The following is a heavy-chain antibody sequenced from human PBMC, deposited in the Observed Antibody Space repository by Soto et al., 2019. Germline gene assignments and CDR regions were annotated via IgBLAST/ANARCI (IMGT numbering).Heavy chain of an antibody. D-gene: IGHD3-10*01. Sequence: QVQLVESGGGVVQPGRSLRLSCAASGFPFTTYGMHWVREGPGKGLEWVAVISYDGSNKFYADSVKGRFTISRDNSENTLYLQMNSLRPEDRALDYGDEGQYYLDYRGQGSLVIVSS. V-gene: IGHV3-30*03. CDR3: DEGQYYLDY. CDR2: ISYDGSNK. J-gene: IGHJ4*02. CDR1: GFPFTTYG.